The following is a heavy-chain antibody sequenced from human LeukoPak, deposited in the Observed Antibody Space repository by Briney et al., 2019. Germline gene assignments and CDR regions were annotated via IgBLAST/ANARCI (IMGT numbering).Heavy chain of an antibody. CDR1: GFTFSVYS. V-gene: IGHV3-48*01. J-gene: IGHJ6*02. CDR3: AINPTQLLGYYYYGVDI. CDR2: ISSTSSTI. D-gene: IGHD2-2*01. Sequence: PGGSLRLSCAASGFTFSVYSMNWVRQAPGKGLEWVSYISSTSSTIYYADSVKGRFTISRDNAKNSLYLQMNSLRAEDTAVYYCAINPTQLLGYYYYGVDIWGQGTPVTVSS.